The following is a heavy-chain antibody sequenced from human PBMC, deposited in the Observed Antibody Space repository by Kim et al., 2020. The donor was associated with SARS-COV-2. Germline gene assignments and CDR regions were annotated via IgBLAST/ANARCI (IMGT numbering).Heavy chain of an antibody. V-gene: IGHV5-10-1*01. Sequence: GKSLKISCKGSGYSFTSYWISWVRQMPGKGLEWMGRIDPSDSYTNYSPSFQGHVTISADKSISTAYLQWSSLKASDTAMYYCARSLSSGYFYYYGMDVWGQGTTVTVSS. D-gene: IGHD3-22*01. CDR3: ARSLSSGYFYYYGMDV. CDR1: GYSFTSYW. J-gene: IGHJ6*02. CDR2: IDPSDSYT.